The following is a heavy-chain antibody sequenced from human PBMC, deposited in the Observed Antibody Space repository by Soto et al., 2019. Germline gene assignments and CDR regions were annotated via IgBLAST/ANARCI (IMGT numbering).Heavy chain of an antibody. CDR3: ASDRKGYGDYWGGFDY. Sequence: EVQLVESGGGLVQPGGSLRLSCAASGFTFSSYSMNWVRQAPGKGLEWVSYISSSSSTIYYADSVKGRFTISRDNAKNSLYLQMNSLRDEDTAVYYCASDRKGYGDYWGGFDYWGQGTLVTGSS. V-gene: IGHV3-48*02. CDR2: ISSSSSTI. D-gene: IGHD4-17*01. CDR1: GFTFSSYS. J-gene: IGHJ4*02.